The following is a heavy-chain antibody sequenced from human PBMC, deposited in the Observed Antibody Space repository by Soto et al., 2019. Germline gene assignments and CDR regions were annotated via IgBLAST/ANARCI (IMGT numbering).Heavy chain of an antibody. CDR1: GGSISSYY. CDR3: ARDREAGYNFYYGMDV. V-gene: IGHV4-4*07. J-gene: IGHJ6*02. Sequence: SETQSITSSVSGGSISSYYWSWIRQPAGKGLEWIGRIYTSGSTNYNPSLKGRVTLSVDTSTNQVSLRLASVTAADTAIYYCARDREAGYNFYYGMDVWGQGTTVTVSS. CDR2: IYTSGST. D-gene: IGHD6-19*01.